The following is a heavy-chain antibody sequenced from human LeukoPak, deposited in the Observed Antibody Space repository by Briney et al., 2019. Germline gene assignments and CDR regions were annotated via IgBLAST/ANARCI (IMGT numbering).Heavy chain of an antibody. D-gene: IGHD6-6*01. CDR3: AKRSSIAFFDY. CDR2: ISGSGGST. CDR1: GFTFNNYA. V-gene: IGHV3-23*01. J-gene: IGHJ4*02. Sequence: GRSLRLSCAVSGFTFNNYAMSWVRQAPGKGLEWVSGISGSGGSTYYADSVKGRFTISRDNSKNTLYLQMNSLRAEDTAVYYCAKRSSIAFFDYWGQGTLVTVSS.